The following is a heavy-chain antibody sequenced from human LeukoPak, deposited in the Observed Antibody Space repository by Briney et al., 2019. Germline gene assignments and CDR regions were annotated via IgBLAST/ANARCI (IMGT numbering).Heavy chain of an antibody. V-gene: IGHV3-21*04. D-gene: IGHD5-24*01. J-gene: IGHJ4*02. Sequence: PGGSLRLSCAASGFTFSSHNMIWVRQAPGKGLEWVSSISSSSSYIYYADSLKGRFTISRDNAKNSLFLQMNSLRAEDTAVYYCAKDDAWLQYGDWGRGTLVTVSS. CDR2: ISSSSSYI. CDR3: AKDDAWLQYGD. CDR1: GFTFSSHN.